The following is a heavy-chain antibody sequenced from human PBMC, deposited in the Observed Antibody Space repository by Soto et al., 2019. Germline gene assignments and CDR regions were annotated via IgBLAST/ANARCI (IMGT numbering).Heavy chain of an antibody. CDR2: ISGSGGST. J-gene: IGHJ6*03. CDR1: GFTFSSYA. CDR3: AKGDYYYYYMDV. V-gene: IGHV3-23*01. Sequence: VQLLESGGGLVQPGGSLRLSCAASGFTFSSYAMSWVRQAPGKGLEWVSAISGSGGSTNYADSVKGRFTISRDNCKNTLYLQMNSLRDEDTAVYYCAKGDYYYYYMDVWGKGTTDTVS.